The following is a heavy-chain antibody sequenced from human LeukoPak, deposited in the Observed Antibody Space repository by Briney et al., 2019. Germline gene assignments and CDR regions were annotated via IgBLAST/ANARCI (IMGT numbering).Heavy chain of an antibody. CDR2: ISYDGSNK. D-gene: IGHD7-27*01. CDR1: GFTFSSYA. V-gene: IGHV3-30*09. J-gene: IGHJ4*02. CDR3: ARSGWGYYFDY. Sequence: GGSLRLSCAASGFTFSSYAMHWVRQVPGKGLEWVAVISYDGSNKFYADSVKGRFAISRDNSKNTLYLQMNSLRAEDTAVYYCARSGWGYYFDYWGQGTLVTVSS.